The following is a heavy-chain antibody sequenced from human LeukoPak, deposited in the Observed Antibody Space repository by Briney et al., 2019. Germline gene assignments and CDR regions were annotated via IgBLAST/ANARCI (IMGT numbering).Heavy chain of an antibody. CDR2: IYYSGST. J-gene: IGHJ4*02. D-gene: IGHD3-22*01. CDR3: ARLLYYYDSSGYPDY. CDR1: GGSISSYY. Sequence: SESLSLTCTVSGGSISSYYWSWIRQPPGKGPEWIGYIYYSGSTNYNPSLKSRVTISVDTSKNQFSLKLSSVTAADTAVYYCARLLYYYDSSGYPDYWGQGTLVTVSS. V-gene: IGHV4-59*08.